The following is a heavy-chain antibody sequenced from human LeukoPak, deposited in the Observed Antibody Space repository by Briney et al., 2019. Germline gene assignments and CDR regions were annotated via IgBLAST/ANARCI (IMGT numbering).Heavy chain of an antibody. CDR3: ARHFNYDILTGHYTPFDY. D-gene: IGHD3-9*01. Sequence: SETLSLTCAVYGGSFSGYYWSWIRQPPGKGLEWIGEINHSGSTNYNPSLKSRVTISVDTSKNQFSLKLSSVTAADTAVYYCARHFNYDILTGHYTPFDYWGQGTLVTVSS. J-gene: IGHJ4*02. CDR1: GGSFSGYY. V-gene: IGHV4-34*01. CDR2: INHSGST.